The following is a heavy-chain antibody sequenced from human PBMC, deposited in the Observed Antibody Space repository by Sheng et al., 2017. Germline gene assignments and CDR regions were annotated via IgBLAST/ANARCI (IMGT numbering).Heavy chain of an antibody. CDR2: IYHSGST. D-gene: IGHD2-21*02. V-gene: IGHV4-38-2*02. Sequence: QVQLQESGPGLVKPSETLSLTCAVSGYSISSGYYWGWIRQPPGKGLEWIGSIYHSGSTYYNPSLKSRVTISVDTSKNQFSLKLSSVTAADTAVYYCAREGAYCGGDCYSADWFDPWGQGTLVTVSS. CDR3: AREGAYCGGDCYSADWFDP. CDR1: GYSISSGYY. J-gene: IGHJ5*02.